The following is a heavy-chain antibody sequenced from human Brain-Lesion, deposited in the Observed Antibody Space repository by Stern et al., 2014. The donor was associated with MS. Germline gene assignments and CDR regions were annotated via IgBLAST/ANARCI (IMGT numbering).Heavy chain of an antibody. CDR3: ARGRVVPGFQYYATDV. CDR2: IFNRGST. Sequence: QVQLVQSGPGLVKPSQTLSLSCTVSGGSISSGGYYWSWIRQPAGKGLEWIGRIFNRGSTSYKPSLKSRVTISIDPPKNQFSLRLNPMTAADTAVYYCARGRVVPGFQYYATDVWGQGTTVIVSS. J-gene: IGHJ6*02. D-gene: IGHD2-2*01. CDR1: GGSISSGGYY. V-gene: IGHV4-61*02.